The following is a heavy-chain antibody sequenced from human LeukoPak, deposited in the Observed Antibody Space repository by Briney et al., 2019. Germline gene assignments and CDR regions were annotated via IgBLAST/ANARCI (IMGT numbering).Heavy chain of an antibody. J-gene: IGHJ4*02. Sequence: ASVKVSCKASGYTFTSYGISWVRQAPGQGLEWMGWISAYNGNTNYAQKLQGRVTMTTDTSTSTAYMELRSLRSDDTAVYYCARDPTNDYDFWSGPPDYWGQGTLVTVSS. CDR2: ISAYNGNT. V-gene: IGHV1-18*01. CDR1: GYTFTSYG. CDR3: ARDPTNDYDFWSGPPDY. D-gene: IGHD3-3*01.